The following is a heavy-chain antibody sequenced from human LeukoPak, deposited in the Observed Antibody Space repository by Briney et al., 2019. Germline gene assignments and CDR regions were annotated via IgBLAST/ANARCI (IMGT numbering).Heavy chain of an antibody. D-gene: IGHD3-22*01. V-gene: IGHV3-21*04. J-gene: IGHJ6*03. Sequence: PGGSLRLSCAASGFTFSRYSMNWVRQAPGKGLEWVSSISSSSSYIYYADSVKGRFTISRDNAKNSLYLQMNSLRAEDTALYYCARDMWGERYYDNSGYVHYYYYMDVWGKGTTVTVSS. CDR3: ARDMWGERYYDNSGYVHYYYYMDV. CDR1: GFTFSRYS. CDR2: ISSSSSYI.